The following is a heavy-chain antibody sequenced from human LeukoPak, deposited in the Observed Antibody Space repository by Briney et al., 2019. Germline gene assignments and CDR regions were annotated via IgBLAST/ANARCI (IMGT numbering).Heavy chain of an antibody. D-gene: IGHD1-26*01. V-gene: IGHV3-33*01. CDR3: ASLSGSYGAYYLDF. J-gene: IGHJ4*02. CDR2: IWYDGSNK. CDR1: GFTFSSYG. Sequence: GRSLRLSCAASGFTFSSYGMHGVRQAPGKGLEWGAVIWYDGSNKYYADSVKGRFTISRDNSKNTLYLQMNSLPADQTPVYYCASLSGSYGAYYLDFWGQGTLVRVSS.